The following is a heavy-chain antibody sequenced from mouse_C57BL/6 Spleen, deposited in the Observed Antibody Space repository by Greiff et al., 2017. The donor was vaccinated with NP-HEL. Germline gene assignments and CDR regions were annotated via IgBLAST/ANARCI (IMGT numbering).Heavy chain of an antibody. D-gene: IGHD4-1*01. V-gene: IGHV5-6*01. J-gene: IGHJ2*01. Sequence: VQLKESGGDLVKPGGSLKLSCAASGFTFSSYGMSWVRQTPDKRLEWVATISSGGSYTYYPDSVKGRFTISRDNAKNTLYLQMSSLKSEDTAMYYCARELEFDYWGQGTTLTVSS. CDR3: ARELEFDY. CDR1: GFTFSSYG. CDR2: ISSGGSYT.